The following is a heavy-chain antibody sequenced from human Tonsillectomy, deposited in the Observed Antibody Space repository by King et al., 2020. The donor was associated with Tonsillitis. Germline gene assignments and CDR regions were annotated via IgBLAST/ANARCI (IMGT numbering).Heavy chain of an antibody. D-gene: IGHD5-18*01. V-gene: IGHV5-51*01. CDR3: ARVGCVDTPNDPYYYGRDV. Sequence: VQLVESGVEVKKPGESLKISCKGSGYSFTTYWIGGVRQMPGKGLEWMGIIYPGDSDTRYSPSSQGQVTISADKSISTAYLQWSSLKAADTAMYDCARVGCVDTPNDPYYYGRDVWGQGTTVTVSS. CDR1: GYSFTTYW. J-gene: IGHJ6*02. CDR2: IYPGDSDT.